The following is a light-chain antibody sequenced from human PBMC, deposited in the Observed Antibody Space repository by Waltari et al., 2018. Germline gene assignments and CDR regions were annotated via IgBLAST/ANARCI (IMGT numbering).Light chain of an antibody. CDR3: QEYTTWLRGT. CDR2: GAS. J-gene: IGKJ1*01. V-gene: IGKV3-15*01. CDR1: QNVKSN. Sequence: EVLMTQSPATLSVSPWERATLSCRASQNVKSNVAWYQQKPGQAPRLLIYGASSRATVTPARFSGSGSGTEFNLTISSLQSEDFAVYYCQEYTTWLRGTFGQGTKVEIK.